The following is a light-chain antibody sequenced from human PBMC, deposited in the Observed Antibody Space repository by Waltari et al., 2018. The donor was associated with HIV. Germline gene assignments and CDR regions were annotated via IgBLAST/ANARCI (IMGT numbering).Light chain of an antibody. CDR2: TAS. CDR1: QGISSY. V-gene: IGKV1-9*01. Sequence: DIHLTQSPSFLSASVGDRVTITCRASQGISSYLDWYQQKQGKAPNLLIYTASTLQSGVPSRFSGSGAGTEFTLTISSLQPEDFATYYCQQFNSYPYTFGQGTKLGIK. CDR3: QQFNSYPYT. J-gene: IGKJ2*01.